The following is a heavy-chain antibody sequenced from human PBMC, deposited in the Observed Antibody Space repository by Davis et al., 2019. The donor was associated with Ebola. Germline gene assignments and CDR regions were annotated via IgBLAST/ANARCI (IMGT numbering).Heavy chain of an antibody. Sequence: GSLRLSCTVSGGSINNFYWNWLRQPPGKGLEWIGNIFYSGSTNYNPSLERRVTILGDTSKKQFSLKLESVTAADTAVYYCASRRDDDWFEYWSQGILVTVSS. J-gene: IGHJ4*02. CDR3: ASRRDDDWFEY. CDR1: GGSINNFY. CDR2: IFYSGST. V-gene: IGHV4-59*01. D-gene: IGHD2-21*01.